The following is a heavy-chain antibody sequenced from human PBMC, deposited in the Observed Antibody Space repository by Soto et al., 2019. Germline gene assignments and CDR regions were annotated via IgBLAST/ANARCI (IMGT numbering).Heavy chain of an antibody. Sequence: QVQLVQSGAEVKTPGSSVKVSCKASGGIFTRYDIRWVRQAPGQGLEWMGAIIPIFGTANYAQKFQGRVTITADATTSTDYMDLSSLRSEDTAMYYCAINEGRDVSTFDYWGQGTLVTVSS. V-gene: IGHV1-69*01. J-gene: IGHJ4*02. D-gene: IGHD3-10*02. CDR1: GGIFTRYD. CDR2: IIPIFGTA. CDR3: AINEGRDVSTFDY.